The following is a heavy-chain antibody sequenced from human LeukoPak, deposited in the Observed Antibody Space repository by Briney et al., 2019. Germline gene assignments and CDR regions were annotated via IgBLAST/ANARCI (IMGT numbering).Heavy chain of an antibody. CDR1: GLIFSNYW. V-gene: IGHV3-7*03. D-gene: IGHD3-10*01. CDR3: TRGGITMIRGVIRGNHFDS. CDR2: INRDGSEE. Sequence: GGSLRLSCAATGLIFSNYWMSWVRQAPGKGLEWVANINRDGSEEYYVDSVKGRFTISRDNAKNSLYLQMNSLRGEDTAVYYCTRGGITMIRGVIRGNHFDSWGQGTLVTVSS. J-gene: IGHJ4*02.